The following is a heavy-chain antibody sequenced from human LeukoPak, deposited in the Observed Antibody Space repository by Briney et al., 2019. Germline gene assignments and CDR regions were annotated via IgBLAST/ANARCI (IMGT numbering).Heavy chain of an antibody. V-gene: IGHV3-48*03. Sequence: GGSLRLSCAASGFTFSAYEMNWVRQAPGKGLEWVSYISSSDSTIYYADSVKGRFTISRDNAKNSLYLQMNSLRAEDTAVYYCGREMDYYDSRPIAYWGQGTLVTVSS. CDR2: ISSSDSTI. D-gene: IGHD3-22*01. J-gene: IGHJ4*02. CDR3: GREMDYYDSRPIAY. CDR1: GFTFSAYE.